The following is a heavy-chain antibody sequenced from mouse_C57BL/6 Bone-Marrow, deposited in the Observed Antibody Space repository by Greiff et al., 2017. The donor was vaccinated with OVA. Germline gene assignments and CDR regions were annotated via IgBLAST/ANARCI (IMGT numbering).Heavy chain of an antibody. CDR2: IAPSDSYT. V-gene: IGHV1-59*01. Sequence: QVQLQQPGAELVRPGTSVKLSCKASGYTFTSYWMHWVKQRPGQGLEWIGVIAPSDSYTNYNQKFKGKATLTVDTSSSTAYMQLSSLTSEDSAVYYCAPIYSDVWGTGTTVTVSS. D-gene: IGHD1-1*01. CDR3: APIYSDV. CDR1: GYTFTSYW. J-gene: IGHJ1*03.